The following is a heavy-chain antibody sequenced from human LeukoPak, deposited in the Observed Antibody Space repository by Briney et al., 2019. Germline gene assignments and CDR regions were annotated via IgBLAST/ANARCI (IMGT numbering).Heavy chain of an antibody. CDR2: LRFDGGDQ. D-gene: IGHD3-10*01. Sequence: GGSLRLSCVASGFTLSQYGMHWVRQAPGKGLEWVAFLRFDGGDQSYADSVKGRFTISRDNSKNTLYLQMNSLRAEDTAVYYCAKSVPAIRGEIDYWGQGTLVAVSS. CDR1: GFTLSQYG. V-gene: IGHV3-30*02. CDR3: AKSVPAIRGEIDY. J-gene: IGHJ4*02.